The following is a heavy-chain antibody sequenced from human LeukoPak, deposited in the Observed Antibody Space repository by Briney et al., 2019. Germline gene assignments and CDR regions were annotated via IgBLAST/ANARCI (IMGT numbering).Heavy chain of an antibody. D-gene: IGHD4-17*01. CDR3: ARALDYGDYEIAFDI. Sequence: PSETLSLTCTVSGGSISSGDYYWSWIRQPPGKGLEWIGYIYYSGSTYYNPSLKSRVTISVDTSKNQFSLKLSSVTAADTAVYYCARALDYGDYEIAFDIWGQGTMVTVSS. V-gene: IGHV4-30-4*01. CDR1: GGSISSGDYY. J-gene: IGHJ3*02. CDR2: IYYSGST.